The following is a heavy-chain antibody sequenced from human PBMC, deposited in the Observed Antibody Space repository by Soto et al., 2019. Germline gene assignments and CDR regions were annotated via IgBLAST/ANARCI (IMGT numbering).Heavy chain of an antibody. V-gene: IGHV3-53*01. D-gene: IGHD2-21*01. Sequence: PGGSLRLSCAASGFTVSSNYMSWVRQAPGKGLEWVSVIYSGGSTYYADSVKGRFTISRDNSKNTLYLQMNSLRAEDTAVYYCARGSAISSEPFDPWGQGTLVTVS. CDR2: IYSGGST. CDR1: GFTVSSNY. J-gene: IGHJ5*02. CDR3: ARGSAISSEPFDP.